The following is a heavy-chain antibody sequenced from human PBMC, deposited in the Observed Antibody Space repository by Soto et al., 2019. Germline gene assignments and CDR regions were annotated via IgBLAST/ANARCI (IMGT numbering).Heavy chain of an antibody. D-gene: IGHD3-22*01. V-gene: IGHV3-30-3*01. J-gene: IGHJ4*02. Sequence: GGSLRLSCEVSGFSFSSYAMHWVRQAPGKGLEWVAVISYDGGNKYYADSVKGRFTISRDNSKNTVFLQMNSLRAEDTAVYYCVRDLHYYDSSGYSDYWGQGTLVTVSS. CDR1: GFSFSSYA. CDR3: VRDLHYYDSSGYSDY. CDR2: ISYDGGNK.